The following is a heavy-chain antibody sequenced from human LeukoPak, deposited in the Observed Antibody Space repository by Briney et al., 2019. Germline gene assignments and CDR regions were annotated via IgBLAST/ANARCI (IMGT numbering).Heavy chain of an antibody. CDR3: ARDNSQAFDI. J-gene: IGHJ3*02. Sequence: SGGSLRLSCAASGFTFRSYWMSWVRQAPGKGLEWVASINLDGSEKYYVDSVKGRYTISRDNAKNSLYLQMNSLRAEDTAVYYCARDNSQAFDIWGQGTMVTVSS. D-gene: IGHD2-21*01. CDR2: INLDGSEK. V-gene: IGHV3-7*01. CDR1: GFTFRSYW.